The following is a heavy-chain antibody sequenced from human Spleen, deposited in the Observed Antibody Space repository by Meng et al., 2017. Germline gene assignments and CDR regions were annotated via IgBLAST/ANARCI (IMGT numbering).Heavy chain of an antibody. CDR3: ARGGAEAGTGIPRVFVY. D-gene: IGHD6-19*01. CDR2: ISSGGNIK. V-gene: IGHV3-48*03. Sequence: GESLKISCAASGFTFSSYEMNWVRQAPGKGLEWVSYISSGGNIKYYADSVKGRVTTSRDNAKNSLYLQMNSLRAEDTAVYYCARGGAEAGTGIPRVFVYWGQGTLVTVSS. J-gene: IGHJ4*02. CDR1: GFTFSSYE.